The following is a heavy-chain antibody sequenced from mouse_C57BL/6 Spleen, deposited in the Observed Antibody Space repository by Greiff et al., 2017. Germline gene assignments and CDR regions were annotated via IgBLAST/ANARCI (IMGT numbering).Heavy chain of an antibody. Sequence: EVQGVESGGGLVQPGGSLSLSCAASGFTFTDYYMSWVRQPPGKALEWVGFIRNKANGYTTEYSASVKGRFTISRDNSQSILYLQMNTLSAEDSATYYCARYPLSPPRYFDVWGTGTTVTVSS. CDR1: GFTFTDYY. CDR2: IRNKANGYTT. V-gene: IGHV7-3*01. D-gene: IGHD6-2*01. J-gene: IGHJ1*03. CDR3: ARYPLSPPRYFDV.